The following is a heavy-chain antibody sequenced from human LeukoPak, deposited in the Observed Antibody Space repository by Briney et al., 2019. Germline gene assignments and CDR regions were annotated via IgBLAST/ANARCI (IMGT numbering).Heavy chain of an antibody. Sequence: GGSLRLSCAASGFTFSSYAMSRVRQAPGKGLEWVSAISGSGGSTYYADSVKGRFTISRDSSKNTLFLHMNTLRAEDTAIYYCAKDRTVGASYWYFDLWGRGTLVTVSS. CDR3: AKDRTVGASYWYFDL. D-gene: IGHD1-26*01. CDR1: GFTFSSYA. CDR2: ISGSGGST. J-gene: IGHJ2*01. V-gene: IGHV3-23*01.